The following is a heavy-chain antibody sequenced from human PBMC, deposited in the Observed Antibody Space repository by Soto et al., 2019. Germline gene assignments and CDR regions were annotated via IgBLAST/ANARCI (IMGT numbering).Heavy chain of an antibody. V-gene: IGHV4-30-4*01. CDR2: ISYSGTT. J-gene: IGHJ4*02. CDR3: ATMGTPVTGLYYFDY. Sequence: SETLPLTWTVSGGSISSGNYYWSWIRKPPGKGLEWIGFISYSGTTHYSASLRSRVSISVDTSKNQFSLDLSSVTAADTAVYYCATMGTPVTGLYYFDYWGQGTLVTVSS. CDR1: GGSISSGNYY. D-gene: IGHD4-17*01.